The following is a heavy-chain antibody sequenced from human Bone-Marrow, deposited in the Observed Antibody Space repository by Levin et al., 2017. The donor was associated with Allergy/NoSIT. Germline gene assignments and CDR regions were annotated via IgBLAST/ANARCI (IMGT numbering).Heavy chain of an antibody. Sequence: SETLSLTCTVSGGSVSSGDCQWTWIRQPPGKGLEWIGSIYHSGSTYYNPSLKSRISISMDASKNQFSLKLSSATASDTAVYYCARDYYDSSGSYFRTLDYWGQGSLVAVSS. J-gene: IGHJ4*02. CDR1: GGSVSSGDCQ. V-gene: IGHV4-30-4*01. D-gene: IGHD3-22*01. CDR3: ARDYYDSSGSYFRTLDY. CDR2: IYHSGST.